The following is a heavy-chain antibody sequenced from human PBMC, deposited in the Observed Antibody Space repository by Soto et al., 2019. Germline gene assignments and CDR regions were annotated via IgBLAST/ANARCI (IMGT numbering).Heavy chain of an antibody. CDR1: GFTFSSYG. D-gene: IGHD3-10*01. V-gene: IGHV3-30*18. J-gene: IGHJ4*02. CDR3: AKDRHGSAPHDY. CDR2: ISYDGSKK. Sequence: QVQLVESGGGVVQPGRSLRLSCAASGFTFSSYGMHWVRQAPGKGLEWVAVISYDGSKKYYADSVKGRFTISRDNSKNTLYLQMNSLRAEDTAVYYCAKDRHGSAPHDYWGQGTLVTVSS.